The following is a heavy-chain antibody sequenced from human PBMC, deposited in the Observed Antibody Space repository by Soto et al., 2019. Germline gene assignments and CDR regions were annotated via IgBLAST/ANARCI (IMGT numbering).Heavy chain of an antibody. J-gene: IGHJ6*02. CDR1: GGSISSGGYY. CDR2: IYYSGST. V-gene: IGHV4-31*03. D-gene: IGHD3-3*01. CDR3: ARGGDFWSGYYPEGGYGMDV. Sequence: QVQLQESGPGLVKPSQTLSLTCTVSGGSISSGGYYWSWIRQHPGKGLEWIGYIYYSGSTYYNPSLKSRVTISVDTSKNQFSLKLSSVTAADTAVYYCARGGDFWSGYYPEGGYGMDVWGQGTTVTVSS.